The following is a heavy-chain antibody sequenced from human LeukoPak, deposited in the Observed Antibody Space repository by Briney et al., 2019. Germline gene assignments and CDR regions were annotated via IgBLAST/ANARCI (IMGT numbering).Heavy chain of an antibody. CDR1: GGSISSSCYY. CDR3: ASVITILDY. V-gene: IGHV4-39*07. D-gene: IGHD3-10*01. Sequence: SETLSLTCTVSGGSISSSCYYWGWIRQPPGKGLEWIGSIYYSGSTYYNPSLKSRVTISVDTSKNQLSLNLSSVTAADTAVYYCASVITILDYWGQGTLVTVSS. J-gene: IGHJ4*02. CDR2: IYYSGST.